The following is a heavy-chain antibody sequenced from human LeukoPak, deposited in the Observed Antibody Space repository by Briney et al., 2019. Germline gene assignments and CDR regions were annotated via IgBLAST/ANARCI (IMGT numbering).Heavy chain of an antibody. CDR1: GGSISSNGYY. CDR3: ARDGGGGYNQIDF. V-gene: IGHV4-61*08. D-gene: IGHD5-24*01. CDR2: IYYSGNT. J-gene: IGHJ4*02. Sequence: SETLSLTCSVSGGSISSNGYYWGWIRQPPGKGLEWIGYIYYSGNTNYNPSLKSRVTMSVDTSKNQFSLKLSSVIAADTAVYYCARDGGGGYNQIDFWGQGTLVTVSS.